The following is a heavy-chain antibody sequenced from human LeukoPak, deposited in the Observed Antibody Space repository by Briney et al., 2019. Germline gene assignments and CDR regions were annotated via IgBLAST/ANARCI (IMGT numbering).Heavy chain of an antibody. V-gene: IGHV3-21*01. CDR1: GCTFSSYS. Sequence: GGSLRLSCAASGCTFSSYSMNWGRQAPQKGLERVSSISSSSSYINYANSLKGRCTISRDNAKHSLYLQLNSLRAEDTAVYYCARDEYSGNAFDIWGQGTMVTVSS. CDR3: ARDEYSGNAFDI. J-gene: IGHJ3*02. CDR2: ISSSSSYI. D-gene: IGHD6-6*01.